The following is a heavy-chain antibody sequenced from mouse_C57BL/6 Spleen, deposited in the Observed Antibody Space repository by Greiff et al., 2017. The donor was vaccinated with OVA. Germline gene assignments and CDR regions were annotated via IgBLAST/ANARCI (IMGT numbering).Heavy chain of an antibody. V-gene: IGHV1-15*01. Sequence: QVQLKESGAELVRPGASVTLSCKASGYTFTDYEMHWVKQTPVHGLEWIGAIDPETGGTAYNQKFKGKAILTADKSSSTAYMELRSLTSEDSAVYYCTPGGIDYDWGQGTSVTVSS. CDR2: IDPETGGT. D-gene: IGHD2-4*01. J-gene: IGHJ4*01. CDR3: TPGGIDYD. CDR1: GYTFTDYE.